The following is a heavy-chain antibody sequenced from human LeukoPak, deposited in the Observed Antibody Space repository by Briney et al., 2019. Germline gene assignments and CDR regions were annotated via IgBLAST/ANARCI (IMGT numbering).Heavy chain of an antibody. J-gene: IGHJ4*02. D-gene: IGHD3-22*01. CDR3: ARGAYYYDSSGYYPFDY. Sequence: ASVKVSCKASGYTFTGYYMHWVRQAPGQGLGWMGWINPNSGGTNYAQKFQGRVTMTRDTSISTAYMELSRLRSDDTALYYCARGAYYYDSSGYYPFDYWGQGTLVTVSS. V-gene: IGHV1-2*02. CDR1: GYTFTGYY. CDR2: INPNSGGT.